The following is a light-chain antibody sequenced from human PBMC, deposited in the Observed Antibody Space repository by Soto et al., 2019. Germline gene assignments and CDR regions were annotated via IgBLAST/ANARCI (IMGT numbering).Light chain of an antibody. J-gene: IGKJ1*01. CDR3: QQYYSTPPT. V-gene: IGKV4-1*01. CDR2: RAS. Sequence: DIVMTQSPDSLTVSLGERATINCKSSQSVLYSANSQNFLAWYQQKPGQPPKVLINRASTRVSGVPDRFSGSGSGTDFTLSISSLQAEDVAVYYCQQYYSTPPTFGQGTKVEIK. CDR1: QSVLYSANSQNF.